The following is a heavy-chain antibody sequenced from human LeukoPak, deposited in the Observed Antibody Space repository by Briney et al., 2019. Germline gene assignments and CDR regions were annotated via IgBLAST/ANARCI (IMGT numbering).Heavy chain of an antibody. CDR3: AKDGLGRYTRSWYVSYFYYMDV. V-gene: IGHV3-23*01. CDR2: ISGTGGST. D-gene: IGHD6-13*01. CDR1: GFTFSSYG. Sequence: GGSLTLSCAASGFTFSSYGMSWVRQAPGRGLEWVSTISGTGGSTHYADSVKGRFTISRDNSQSTVYLQMNSLRVEDTAVYYCAKDGLGRYTRSWYVSYFYYMDVWGKGTTVTISS. J-gene: IGHJ6*03.